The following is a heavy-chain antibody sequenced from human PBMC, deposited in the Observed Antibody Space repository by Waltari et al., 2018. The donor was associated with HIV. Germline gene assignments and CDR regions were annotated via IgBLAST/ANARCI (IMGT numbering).Heavy chain of an antibody. Sequence: QVQLVQSGAELEQRGASVKVSCKASGYICNNYDINWVRQATVQGLEWMGWMNPNSRNTGYAQKFQGRVTMTRDTSITTAYMELSSLKSEDTAVYYCARAVNAVGAPHWFAPWGQGTLVTVSS. V-gene: IGHV1-8*01. D-gene: IGHD1-26*01. J-gene: IGHJ5*02. CDR1: GYICNNYD. CDR2: MNPNSRNT. CDR3: ARAVNAVGAPHWFAP.